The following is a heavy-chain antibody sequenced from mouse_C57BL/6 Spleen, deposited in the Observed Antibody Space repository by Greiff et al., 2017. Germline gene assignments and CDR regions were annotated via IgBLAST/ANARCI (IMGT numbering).Heavy chain of an antibody. Sequence: EVKLMESGPGLVKPSQSLSLTCSVTGYSITSGYYWNWIRQFPGNKLEWMGYISYDGSNNYNPSLKNRISITRDTSKNQFFLKLNSVTTEDTATYYCASNGYLDYWGQGTTLTVSS. CDR2: ISYDGSN. CDR3: ASNGYLDY. J-gene: IGHJ2*01. CDR1: GYSITSGYY. D-gene: IGHD1-1*02. V-gene: IGHV3-6*01.